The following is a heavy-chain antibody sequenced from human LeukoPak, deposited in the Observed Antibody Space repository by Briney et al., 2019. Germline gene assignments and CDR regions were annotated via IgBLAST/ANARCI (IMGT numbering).Heavy chain of an antibody. D-gene: IGHD3-9*01. CDR2: MNPNSGNT. V-gene: IGHV1-8*03. J-gene: IGHJ4*02. CDR3: ARSYYDILTGYIFYFDY. Sequence: ASVKVSCKASGYTFTSYDINWVRQATGQGLEWMGWMNPNSGNTGYAQKFQGRVTITRNTSISTAYMELSSLRSEDTAVYYCARSYYDILTGYIFYFDYWGQGTLVTVSS. CDR1: GYTFTSYD.